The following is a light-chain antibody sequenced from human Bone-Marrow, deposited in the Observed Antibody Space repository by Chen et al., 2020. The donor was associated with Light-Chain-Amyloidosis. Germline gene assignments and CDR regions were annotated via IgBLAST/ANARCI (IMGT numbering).Light chain of an antibody. J-gene: IGLJ2*01. CDR2: RDT. CDR3: QSADSSGTYEVI. V-gene: IGLV3-25*03. Sequence: SYELTQTPSVSVSPGQTARITCSGDDLPTKYAYWYQQKPGQAPVLVIHRDTERPSGISERFSGSSSGTTATLTISGVQADDEADYHCQSADSSGTYEVIFGGGTKLTVL. CDR1: DLPTKY.